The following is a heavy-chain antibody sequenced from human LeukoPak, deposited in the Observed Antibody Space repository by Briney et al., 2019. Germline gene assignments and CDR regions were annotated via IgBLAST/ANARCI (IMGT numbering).Heavy chain of an antibody. D-gene: IGHD2-2*01. Sequence: GGSLRLSCTASGFTFSSYPMSWVRQAPGKGLQRVAFIRYDESDIYYADSVKGRFTISRDNSKNTLYLQMNSLRPEDTAVYYCATSLYCSSASCPFDDWGQGTLVTVSS. CDR3: ATSLYCSSASCPFDD. CDR1: GFTFSSYP. J-gene: IGHJ4*02. CDR2: IRYDESDI. V-gene: IGHV3-30*02.